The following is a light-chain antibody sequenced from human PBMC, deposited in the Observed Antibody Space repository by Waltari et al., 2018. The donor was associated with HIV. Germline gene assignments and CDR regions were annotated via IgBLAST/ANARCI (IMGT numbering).Light chain of an antibody. CDR2: GNS. V-gene: IGLV1-40*01. CDR3: QSYDSSLSVWV. CDR1: SSTIGAGYD. Sequence: QSVLTQPPSVSGAPGQRVTISCTGSSSTIGAGYDVHWYQQLPGTAPKLLIYGNSNRPSGVPDRFSGSKSGTSASLAITGLLAEDEADYYCQSYDSSLSVWVFGG. J-gene: IGLJ3*02.